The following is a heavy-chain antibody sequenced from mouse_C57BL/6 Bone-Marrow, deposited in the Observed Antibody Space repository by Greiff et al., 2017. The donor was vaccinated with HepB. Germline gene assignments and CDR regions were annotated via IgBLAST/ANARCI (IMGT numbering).Heavy chain of an antibody. V-gene: IGHV1-59*01. CDR2: IDPSDSYT. D-gene: IGHD6-1*01. CDR1: GYTFTSYW. CDR3: AREGASLAMDY. J-gene: IGHJ4*01. Sequence: QVQLKQPGAELVRPGTSVKLSCKASGYTFTSYWMHWVKQRPGQGLEWIGVIDPSDSYTNYNQKFKGKATLTVDTSSSTAYMQLSSLTSEDSAVYYCAREGASLAMDYWGQGTSVTVSS.